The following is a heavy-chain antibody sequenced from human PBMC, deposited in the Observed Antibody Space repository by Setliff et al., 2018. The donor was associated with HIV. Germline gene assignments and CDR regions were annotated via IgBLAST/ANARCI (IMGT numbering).Heavy chain of an antibody. CDR3: TRRRRAPGTGDLEDY. D-gene: IGHD7-27*01. J-gene: IGHJ4*02. Sequence: GESLKISCKASGYIFTNYWIGWVRQMPGKGLEWIGVVYPGDSATRYGPSFQGQVSISADRSITTAYLQWDSLKASDTAMYYCTRRRRAPGTGDLEDYWGQGTLGHRLL. V-gene: IGHV5-51*01. CDR1: GYIFTNYW. CDR2: VYPGDSAT.